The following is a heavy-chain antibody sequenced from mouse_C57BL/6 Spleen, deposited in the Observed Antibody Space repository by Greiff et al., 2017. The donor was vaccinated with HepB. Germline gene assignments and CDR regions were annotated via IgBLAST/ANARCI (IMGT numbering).Heavy chain of an antibody. CDR3: VRHHGYDGDWFAY. J-gene: IGHJ3*01. D-gene: IGHD2-2*01. CDR2: IRSKSNNYAT. V-gene: IGHV10-1*01. CDR1: GFSFNTYA. Sequence: EVQLVESGGGLVQPKGSLKLSCAASGFSFNTYAMNWVRQAPGKGLEWVARIRSKSNNYATYYADSVKDRFTISRDDSESMLYLQMNNLKTEDTAMYYCVRHHGYDGDWFAYWGQGTLVTVSA.